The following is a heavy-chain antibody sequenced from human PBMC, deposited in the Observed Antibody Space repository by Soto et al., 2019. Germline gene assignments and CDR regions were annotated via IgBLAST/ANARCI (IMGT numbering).Heavy chain of an antibody. Sequence: GGSLRLSCAASGFTVSSNYMSWVRQAPGKGLEWVSVIYSGGSTYYADSVKGRFTISRDNSKNTLYLQMNSLRAEDTAVYYCARVRDSSGCPHFDYWGQGTLVTVSS. CDR2: IYSGGST. D-gene: IGHD6-19*01. J-gene: IGHJ4*02. CDR3: ARVRDSSGCPHFDY. V-gene: IGHV3-66*01. CDR1: GFTVSSNY.